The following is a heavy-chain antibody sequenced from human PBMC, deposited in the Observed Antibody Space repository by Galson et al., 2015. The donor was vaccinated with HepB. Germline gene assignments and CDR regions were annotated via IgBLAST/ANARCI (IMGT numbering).Heavy chain of an antibody. CDR3: APHGSRGLFDY. CDR2: IYYSGST. J-gene: IGHJ4*02. V-gene: IGHV4-39*01. CDR1: GGSISSSSYY. Sequence: SETLSLTCTVSGGSISSSSYYWGWIRQPPGKGLEWIGSIYYSGSTYYNPSLKSRVTISVDTSKNQFSLKLSSVTAADTAVYYCAPHGSRGLFDYWGQGTLVTVSS. D-gene: IGHD6-13*01.